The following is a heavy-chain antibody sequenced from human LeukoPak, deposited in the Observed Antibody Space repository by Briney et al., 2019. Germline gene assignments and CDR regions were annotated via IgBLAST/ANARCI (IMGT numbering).Heavy chain of an antibody. CDR2: IQFDGSDE. D-gene: IGHD2-15*01. CDR1: GFTFSTYG. CDR3: AEDQKLQPFHY. J-gene: IGHJ4*02. Sequence: GGSLRLSCAASGFTFSTYGMHWVRQAPGKGLEWVAFIQFDGSDEFYADSVKGRSTISRNNSKNTLYLQMNSLRTEDTSVYYCAEDQKLQPFHYWGQGTLVTVSS. V-gene: IGHV3-30*02.